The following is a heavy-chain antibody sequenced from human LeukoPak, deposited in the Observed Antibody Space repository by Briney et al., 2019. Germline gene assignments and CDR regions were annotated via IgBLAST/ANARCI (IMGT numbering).Heavy chain of an antibody. CDR3: AKNGGYGSGSYSFPDYYYYYMDV. CDR2: ISGSGGST. Sequence: PGGSLRLSCAASGFTFSNYWMHWVRQDPGKGLEWVSAISGSGGSTYYADSVKGRFTISRDNSKNTLYLQMNSLRAEDTAVYYCAKNGGYGSGSYSFPDYYYYYMDVWGKGTTVTISS. CDR1: GFTFSNYW. D-gene: IGHD3-10*01. J-gene: IGHJ6*03. V-gene: IGHV3-23*01.